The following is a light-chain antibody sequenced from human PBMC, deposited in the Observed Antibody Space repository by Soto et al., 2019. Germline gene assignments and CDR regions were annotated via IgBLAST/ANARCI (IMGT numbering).Light chain of an antibody. V-gene: IGKV1-5*03. J-gene: IGKJ2*01. Sequence: DIQMTQSPSTLSASVGDRVTITCRASQSISSWLAWYKQKPGKAPKLLIYKASSLESGAPSRFSGSGSGTEFTLTISSLQPDDFATYYCQQYNSYSYTLGQGTKLEIK. CDR1: QSISSW. CDR3: QQYNSYSYT. CDR2: KAS.